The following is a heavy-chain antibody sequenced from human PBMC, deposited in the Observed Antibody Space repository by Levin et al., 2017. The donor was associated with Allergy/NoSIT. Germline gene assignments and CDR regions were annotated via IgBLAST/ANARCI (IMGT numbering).Heavy chain of an antibody. D-gene: IGHD5-24*01. CDR2: IHYSGTT. V-gene: IGHV4-59*01. CDR1: GGSLSSYY. J-gene: IGHJ3*01. Sequence: SETLSLTCAVSGGSLSSYYWSWIRQPPRKGLEWIGYIHYSGTTNYNASLKSRVTISVDTSKNQFSLKLSSVTAADTAVYYCARGRSNYRVWGQGTMVTVSS. CDR3: ARGRSNYRV.